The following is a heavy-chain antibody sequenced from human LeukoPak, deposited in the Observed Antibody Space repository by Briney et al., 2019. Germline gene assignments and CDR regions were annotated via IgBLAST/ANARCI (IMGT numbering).Heavy chain of an antibody. Sequence: ASVKVSCKASGYTFTGYYMHWVRQAPGQGLEWMGRINPNSGGTNYAQKLQGRVTMTRDTPISTAYMELSRLRSDDTAVYYCARSDYDSSGYRFDYWGQGTLVTVSS. J-gene: IGHJ4*02. V-gene: IGHV1-2*06. CDR1: GYTFTGYY. CDR2: INPNSGGT. CDR3: ARSDYDSSGYRFDY. D-gene: IGHD3-22*01.